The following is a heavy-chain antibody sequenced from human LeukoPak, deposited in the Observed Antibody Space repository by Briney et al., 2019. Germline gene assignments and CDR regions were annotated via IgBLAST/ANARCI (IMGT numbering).Heavy chain of an antibody. CDR2: INTNSGGT. Sequence: ASVKVSCKASGYTFTGYYIHWVRQAPGQGLEWMGWINTNSGGTNYAQNFQGSITMTRDTSISTAYMELSRLRSDDTAVYYCATTRRYYYDSSGPAAFDLWGQGTMVTVCS. D-gene: IGHD3-22*01. CDR3: ATTRRYYYDSSGPAAFDL. CDR1: GYTFTGYY. J-gene: IGHJ3*01. V-gene: IGHV1-2*02.